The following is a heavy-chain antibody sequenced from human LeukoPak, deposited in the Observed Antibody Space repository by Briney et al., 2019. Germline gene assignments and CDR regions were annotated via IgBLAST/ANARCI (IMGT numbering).Heavy chain of an antibody. CDR1: GGSISSGSYY. J-gene: IGHJ5*02. D-gene: IGHD3-22*01. Sequence: SETLSLTCTVSGGSISSGSYYWTWIRQPAGKGLEWIGRIYTTGSTNYNPSLKSRVTMSVDTSKNQFSLKLSSVTAAVTAVYYCARDQYDSSGYYYPWGQGTLVTVSS. CDR3: ARDQYDSSGYYYP. V-gene: IGHV4-61*02. CDR2: IYTTGST.